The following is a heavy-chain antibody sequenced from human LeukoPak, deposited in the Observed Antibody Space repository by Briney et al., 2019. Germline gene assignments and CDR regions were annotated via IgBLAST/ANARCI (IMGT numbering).Heavy chain of an antibody. V-gene: IGHV3-74*01. J-gene: IGHJ3*02. Sequence: GGSLRLSCAASGFTFRSFWMHWVRQDPGKGLVWVSHMNGDGTSISYADSVKGRFTISRDNAKNTLYLQMNRLKAEDTAVYYCARSATDAFDIWGQGTMVTVSS. CDR1: GFTFRSFW. D-gene: IGHD3-3*01. CDR3: ARSATDAFDI. CDR2: MNGDGTSI.